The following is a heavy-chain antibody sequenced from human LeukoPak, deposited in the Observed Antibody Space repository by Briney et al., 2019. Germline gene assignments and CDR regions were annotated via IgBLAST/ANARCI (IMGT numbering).Heavy chain of an antibody. CDR3: ARPATNGAFDM. J-gene: IGHJ3*02. V-gene: IGHV1-2*02. CDR1: AYTFTGYH. CDR2: INPNSGDT. Sequence: ASVKLSCTASAYTFTGYHMHWVRQAPGQGLEWMGWINPNSGDTNYAQKFQGRVTMTGDTSISTAYMELNSLRSDDTAVYYCARPATNGAFDMWGQGTMVTVSS. D-gene: IGHD1-14*01.